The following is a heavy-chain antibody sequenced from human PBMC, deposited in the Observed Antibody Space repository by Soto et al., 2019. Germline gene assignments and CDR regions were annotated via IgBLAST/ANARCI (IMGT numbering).Heavy chain of an antibody. CDR1: GFTFSSYG. V-gene: IGHV3-30*03. J-gene: IGHJ4*02. CDR3: AREPSTVTTLYYFDY. D-gene: IGHD4-17*01. Sequence: GGSLRLSCAASGFTFSSYGMHWVRQGPGKGLEWVAVILYDGSNKHYADSVRGRFTISRDNSKNTVYLEMNSLRAADTAVYYCAREPSTVTTLYYFDYWGQGTLVTVSS. CDR2: ILYDGSNK.